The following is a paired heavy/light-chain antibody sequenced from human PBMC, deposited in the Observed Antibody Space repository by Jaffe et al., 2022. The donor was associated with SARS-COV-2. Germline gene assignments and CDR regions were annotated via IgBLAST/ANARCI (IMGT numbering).Light chain of an antibody. Sequence: EIVMTQSPATLSVSPGERATLSCRASQSVSSNLAWYQQKPGQAPRLLIYGASTRATGIPARFSGSGSGTEFTLTISSLQSEDFAVYYCQQYNNWPPCTFGQGTKLEIK. CDR2: GAS. CDR1: QSVSSN. V-gene: IGKV3-15*01. J-gene: IGKJ2*02. CDR3: QQYNNWPPCT.
Heavy chain of an antibody. J-gene: IGHJ4*02. Sequence: EVQLLESGGGLVQPGGSLRLSCAASGFTFSSYAMSWVRQAPGKGLEWVSAISGSGGSTYYADSVKGRFTISRDNSKNTLYLQMNSLRAEDTAVYYCAKDLDRGGIQLWLQGSPFDYWGQGTLVTVSS. CDR2: ISGSGGST. D-gene: IGHD5-18*01. CDR1: GFTFSSYA. CDR3: AKDLDRGGIQLWLQGSPFDY. V-gene: IGHV3-23*01.